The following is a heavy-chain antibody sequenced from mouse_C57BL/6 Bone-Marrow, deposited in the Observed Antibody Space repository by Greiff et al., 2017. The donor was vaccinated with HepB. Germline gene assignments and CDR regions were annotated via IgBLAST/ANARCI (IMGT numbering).Heavy chain of an antibody. J-gene: IGHJ1*03. D-gene: IGHD2-3*01. CDR2: IYPGSGST. CDR1: GYTFTSYW. Sequence: VQLQQPGAELVKPGASVKMSCKASGYTFTSYWITWVKQRPGQGLEWIGDIYPGSGSTNYNEKFKSKATLTVDTSSSTAYMQLSSLTSEDSAVYYCARPYDGYSHWYFDVWGTGTTVTVSS. V-gene: IGHV1-55*01. CDR3: ARPYDGYSHWYFDV.